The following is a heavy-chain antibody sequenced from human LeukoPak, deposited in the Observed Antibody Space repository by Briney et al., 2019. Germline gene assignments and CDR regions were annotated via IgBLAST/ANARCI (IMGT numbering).Heavy chain of an antibody. Sequence: ASVKVSCKASGYTFTSYDINWVRQATGQGLEWMGWMNPNSGNTGYAQKFQGRVTMTRNTSISTAYMELSSLRSEDTALYYCAKDSDYDPNNYFDYWGQGTLVTVSS. CDR3: AKDSDYDPNNYFDY. V-gene: IGHV1-8*01. J-gene: IGHJ4*02. D-gene: IGHD4-17*01. CDR2: MNPNSGNT. CDR1: GYTFTSYD.